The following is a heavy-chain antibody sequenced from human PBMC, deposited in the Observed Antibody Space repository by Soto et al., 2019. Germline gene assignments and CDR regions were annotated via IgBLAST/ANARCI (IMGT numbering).Heavy chain of an antibody. V-gene: IGHV3-21*01. CDR3: ATPYYYNH. D-gene: IGHD2-15*01. CDR1: GFMFSAYT. J-gene: IGHJ4*02. CDR2: ITSNSDHI. Sequence: SGGSLRLSCAASGFMFSAYTMSWVRQAPGKGLEWLSSITSNSDHIDYADSVRGRFTVSRDNARKSLYLQMGSLGAEDTGVYYCATPYYYNHWGPGTLVTVSS.